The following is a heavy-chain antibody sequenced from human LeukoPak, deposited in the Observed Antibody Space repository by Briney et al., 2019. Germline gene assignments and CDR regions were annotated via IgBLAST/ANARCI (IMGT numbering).Heavy chain of an antibody. J-gene: IGHJ3*02. Sequence: GGSLRLSCAASGFTVSSNYMSWARQAPGKGLEWVSAISGSGGSTYYADSVKGRFTISRDNSKNTLYLQMNSLRAEDTAVYYCAKPGDYSNYRPDAFDIWGQGTMVTVSS. V-gene: IGHV3-23*01. CDR2: ISGSGGST. D-gene: IGHD4-11*01. CDR3: AKPGDYSNYRPDAFDI. CDR1: GFTVSSNY.